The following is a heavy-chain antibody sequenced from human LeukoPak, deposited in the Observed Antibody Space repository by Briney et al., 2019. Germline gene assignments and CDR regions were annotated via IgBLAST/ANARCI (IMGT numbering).Heavy chain of an antibody. CDR3: AREVEYSYGYAFDI. D-gene: IGHD5-18*01. CDR2: INPNSGGT. CDR1: GYTFTSYY. Sequence: ASVKVSCKASGYTFTSYYMHWVRQAPGQGLEWMGWINPNSGGTNYAQKFQGRVTMTRDTSISTAYMELSRLRSDDTAVYYCAREVEYSYGYAFDIWGQGTMVTVSS. J-gene: IGHJ3*02. V-gene: IGHV1-2*02.